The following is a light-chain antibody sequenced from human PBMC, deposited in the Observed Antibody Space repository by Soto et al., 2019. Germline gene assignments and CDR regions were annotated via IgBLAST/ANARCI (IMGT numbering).Light chain of an antibody. V-gene: IGKV1-9*01. CDR3: QQFNSYPRT. J-gene: IGKJ1*01. CDR2: HAF. Sequence: DIQLTQSPSFLSASVGDRVTITCRASQDISSLLAWYQQKPGKAPKLLISHAFTLQSGVPSRFSGSGSGTEFTLTISSLQPEDFATYYCQQFNSYPRTFGQGTTVEFK. CDR1: QDISSL.